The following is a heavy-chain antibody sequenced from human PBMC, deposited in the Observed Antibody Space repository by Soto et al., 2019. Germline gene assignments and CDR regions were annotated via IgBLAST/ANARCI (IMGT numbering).Heavy chain of an antibody. Sequence: SETLSLTCTVSGGSISSYYWSWIRQPPGKGLEWIGYIYYSGSTNYNPSLKSRVTISVDTSKNQFSLKLSSVTAADTAVYYCARLYYRDYWRYIDYWGQGTLVTVSS. CDR2: IYYSGST. V-gene: IGHV4-59*08. D-gene: IGHD4-17*01. CDR3: ARLYYRDYWRYIDY. CDR1: GGSISSYY. J-gene: IGHJ4*02.